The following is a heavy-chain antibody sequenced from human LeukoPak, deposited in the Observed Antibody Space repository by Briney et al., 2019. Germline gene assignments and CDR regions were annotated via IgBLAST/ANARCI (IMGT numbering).Heavy chain of an antibody. D-gene: IGHD3-10*01. CDR3: AKYVFSYGSGSYLAH. Sequence: GGSLRLSCTASGFTLNNDAMSWVRQAPGKGLEWVSAISGGDTYYAGSVKGRFTISRDNSQNTVNLEIHSLRAEDTAVYYCAKYVFSYGSGSYLAHWGQGTLVTVSS. CDR2: ISGGDT. CDR1: GFTLNNDA. J-gene: IGHJ4*02. V-gene: IGHV3-23*01.